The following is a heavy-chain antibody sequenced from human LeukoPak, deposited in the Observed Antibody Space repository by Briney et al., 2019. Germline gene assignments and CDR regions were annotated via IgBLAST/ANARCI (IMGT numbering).Heavy chain of an antibody. CDR2: ISAYNGNT. Sequence: GASVKVSCKASGYTFTSYGISWVRQAPGQGLEWMGWISAYNGNTNYAQKLQGRVTMTTDTSTSTAYMELRSLRSDDTAVYYCAGADFIAAAGTVDYWGQGTLVTVSS. V-gene: IGHV1-18*01. D-gene: IGHD6-13*01. CDR3: AGADFIAAAGTVDY. CDR1: GYTFTSYG. J-gene: IGHJ4*02.